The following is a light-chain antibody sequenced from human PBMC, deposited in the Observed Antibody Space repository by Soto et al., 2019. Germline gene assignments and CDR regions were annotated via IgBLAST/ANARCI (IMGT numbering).Light chain of an antibody. CDR1: QGISNY. CDR2: GTS. V-gene: IGKV3-20*01. Sequence: TQSPSSLSASVGDIVTITCRASQGISNYLAWYQQKPGQAPRLLIYGTSSRATGISDRFRGSGSGTDFTLTISRLEPEDFAVYYCQQNDSSPSWTFGQGTKVDIK. J-gene: IGKJ1*01. CDR3: QQNDSSPSWT.